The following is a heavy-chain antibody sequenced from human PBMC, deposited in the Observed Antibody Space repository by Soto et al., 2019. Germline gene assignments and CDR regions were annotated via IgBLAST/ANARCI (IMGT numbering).Heavy chain of an antibody. J-gene: IGHJ6*02. Sequence: EVQLVESGGTFIQPGGSLRLSCAASGFTVRSNFFTWVRQAPGKGLEWVSTIYYGGTISYADSVKGRFTISRDDSKNTLFLQMNSLRAEETAVYYCTRDSGDHSPSGTWGDVWGQGTTVTVSS. CDR3: TRDSGDHSPSGTWGDV. D-gene: IGHD3-10*01. V-gene: IGHV3-53*01. CDR1: GFTVRSNF. CDR2: IYYGGTI.